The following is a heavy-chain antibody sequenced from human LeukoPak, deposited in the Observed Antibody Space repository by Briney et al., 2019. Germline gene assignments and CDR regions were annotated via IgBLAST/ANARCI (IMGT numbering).Heavy chain of an antibody. Sequence: GSSVKVSCKASGGTFSSYAISWVRQAPGQGLEWMGGIIPIFGTANYAQKFQGRVTITTDESTSTAYMELSSLRSEDTAVYYCARDGNEAGTEEYNWFDPWGQGTLVAVSS. CDR1: GGTFSSYA. V-gene: IGHV1-69*05. D-gene: IGHD6-19*01. J-gene: IGHJ5*02. CDR2: IIPIFGTA. CDR3: ARDGNEAGTEEYNWFDP.